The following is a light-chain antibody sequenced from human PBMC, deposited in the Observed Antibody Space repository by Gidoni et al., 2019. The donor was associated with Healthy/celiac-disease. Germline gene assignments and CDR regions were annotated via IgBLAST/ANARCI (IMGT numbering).Light chain of an antibody. J-gene: IGLJ2*01. CDR1: KLGDKY. Sequence: SFELTHPLSVSVSPGQTASITCSGDKLGDKYACWYQQKPGQSPVLVIYKDSKRPSGIPERFSGSNSGNTATLTISGTQAMDEADYNCQAWDSSTAHVVFGGGTKLTVL. V-gene: IGLV3-1*01. CDR2: KDS. CDR3: QAWDSSTAHVV.